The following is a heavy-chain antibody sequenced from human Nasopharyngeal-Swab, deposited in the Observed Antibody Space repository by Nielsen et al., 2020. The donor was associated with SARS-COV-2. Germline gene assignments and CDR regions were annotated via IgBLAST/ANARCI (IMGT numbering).Heavy chain of an antibody. CDR1: GYTLTELS. D-gene: IGHD3-16*02. V-gene: IGHV1-24*01. CDR3: AKDGLRGGMITFGEVIEYYLDF. J-gene: IGHJ4*02. CDR2: FDPEDGET. Sequence: ASVKVSCKVSGYTLTELSMHWVRQAPGKGLEWMGGFDPEDGETIYAQKFQGRVTMTEDTSTDTAYMELSSLRSEDTAVYYCAKDGLRGGMITFGEVIEYYLDFWGQGTLVTVSS.